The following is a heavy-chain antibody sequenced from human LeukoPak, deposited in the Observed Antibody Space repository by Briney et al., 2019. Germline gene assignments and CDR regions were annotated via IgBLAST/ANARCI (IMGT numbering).Heavy chain of an antibody. CDR2: IYYSGST. Sequence: SETLSLTCTVSGGSISSSSYYWGWIRQPPGKGLEWIGSIYYSGSTYYNPSLKSRVTISVDTSKNQFSLELSSVTAADTAVYYCAREEKELVYYFDYWGQGTLVTVSS. J-gene: IGHJ4*02. D-gene: IGHD2-8*02. CDR1: GGSISSSSYY. CDR3: AREEKELVYYFDY. V-gene: IGHV4-39*02.